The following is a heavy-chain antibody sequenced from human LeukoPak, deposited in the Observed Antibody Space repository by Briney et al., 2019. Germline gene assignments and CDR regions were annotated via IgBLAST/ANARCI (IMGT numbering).Heavy chain of an antibody. CDR2: IYYSGST. J-gene: IGHJ4*02. CDR3: ARNHPIYGDYGLYFDY. CDR1: GGSISSSSYY. Sequence: SETLSLTCTVSGGSISSSSYYWSWIRQPPGKGLEWIGYIYYSGSTNYNPSLKSRVTISVDTSKNQFSLKLSSVTAADTAVYYCARNHPIYGDYGLYFDYWGQGTLVTVSS. V-gene: IGHV4-61*01. D-gene: IGHD4-17*01.